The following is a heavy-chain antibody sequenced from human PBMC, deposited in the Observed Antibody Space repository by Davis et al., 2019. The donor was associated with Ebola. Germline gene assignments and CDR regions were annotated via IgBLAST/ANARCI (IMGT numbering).Heavy chain of an antibody. D-gene: IGHD1-1*01. J-gene: IGHJ5*02. CDR1: GGSISSYY. V-gene: IGHV4-59*12. CDR3: ARGLGTGAWFDP. Sequence: MPSETLSLTCTVSGGSISSYYWSWIRQPPGKRLEWIGYIYYSGSTNYNPSLKSRVTISVDTSKNQFSLKLSSVTAADTAVYYCARGLGTGAWFDPWGQGTLVTVSS. CDR2: IYYSGST.